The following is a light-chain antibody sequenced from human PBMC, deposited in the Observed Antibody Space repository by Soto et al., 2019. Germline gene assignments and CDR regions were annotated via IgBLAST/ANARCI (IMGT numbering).Light chain of an antibody. CDR3: QQYGNAPPNA. V-gene: IGKV3-20*01. CDR2: GAS. CDR1: QSVSSSY. Sequence: EIVLTQSPGTLSLSPGERATLSCRASQSVSSSYLAWYQQKPGEAPRVLIHGASSRATGIPDRFSGSGSGTDFTLSISGLEPEDFAVYFCQQYGNAPPNAFGQGTKVEIK. J-gene: IGKJ2*01.